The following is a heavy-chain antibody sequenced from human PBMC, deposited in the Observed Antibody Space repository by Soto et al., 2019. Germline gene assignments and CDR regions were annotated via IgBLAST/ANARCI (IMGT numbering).Heavy chain of an antibody. J-gene: IGHJ1*01. D-gene: IGHD3-16*01. CDR3: AKDVDRLGELWGYFQN. CDR1: GFIFEDFA. CDR2: INWNGVNK. V-gene: IGHV3-9*01. Sequence: EVQLVESGGGLEQPGRSLRLSCTVSGFIFEDFAMYWVRQDPGQGLEWVSGINWNGVNKGYAESVLGGFTISRDNANKSLYLDMSYLRPEHTALYFCAKDVDRLGELWGYFQNWGQGTLVTVSS.